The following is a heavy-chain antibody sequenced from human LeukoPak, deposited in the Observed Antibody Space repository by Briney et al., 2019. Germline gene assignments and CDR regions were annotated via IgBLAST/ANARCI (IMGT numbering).Heavy chain of an antibody. CDR1: GGSISSYY. CDR3: ARDNGYCSGGSCDRYYYYYMDV. CDR2: IYYSGST. J-gene: IGHJ6*03. Sequence: PSETLSLTCTVPGGSISSYYWSWIRQPPGKGLEWIGYIYYSGSTNYNPSLKSRVTISVDTSKNQFSLKLSSVTAADTAVYYCARDNGYCSGGSCDRYYYYYMDVWGKGTTVTISS. V-gene: IGHV4-59*12. D-gene: IGHD2-15*01.